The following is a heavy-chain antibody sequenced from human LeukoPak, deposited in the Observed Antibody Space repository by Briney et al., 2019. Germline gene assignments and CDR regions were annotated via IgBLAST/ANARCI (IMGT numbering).Heavy chain of an antibody. D-gene: IGHD3-16*01. CDR1: GFAFSSYW. CDR3: ARGMSTGEY. Sequence: GGSLRLSCAASGFAFSSYWMSWVRQAPGKGLEWVANIKQEGSEKYYVDPVKGRFTISRDNAKNSLYLQMNGLRAEDTAVFYCARGMSTGEYWGQGTLVTVSS. CDR2: IKQEGSEK. V-gene: IGHV3-7*04. J-gene: IGHJ4*02.